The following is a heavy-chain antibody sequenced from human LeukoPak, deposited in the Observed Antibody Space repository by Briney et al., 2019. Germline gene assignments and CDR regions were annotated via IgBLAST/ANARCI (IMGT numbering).Heavy chain of an antibody. CDR1: GYTLTEFA. CDR2: FDPEDGER. J-gene: IGHJ5*02. D-gene: IGHD3-9*01. Sequence: ASVKVSCKVSGYTLTEFAIHWVRQAPGKGLEWMGGFDPEDGERIYAQKFQGRVTKTEDTSTDTSYMELSSLRSEDTAVYYCAPRLRYFDWSFNDPWGQGTLVTVSS. V-gene: IGHV1-24*01. CDR3: APRLRYFDWSFNDP.